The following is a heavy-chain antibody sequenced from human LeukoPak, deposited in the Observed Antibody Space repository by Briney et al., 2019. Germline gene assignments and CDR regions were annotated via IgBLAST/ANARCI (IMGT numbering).Heavy chain of an antibody. J-gene: IGHJ4*02. D-gene: IGHD4-17*01. V-gene: IGHV4-59*01. Sequence: SETLSLTCTVSGGSISSDYWSWIRQSPGKGLEWIGYIYYSGSTNYNPSLKSRVTISVDTSKNQFSLKLSSVTAADTAVYYCARDRGYGILDYWGQGTLVTVSS. CDR2: IYYSGST. CDR1: GGSISSDY. CDR3: ARDRGYGILDY.